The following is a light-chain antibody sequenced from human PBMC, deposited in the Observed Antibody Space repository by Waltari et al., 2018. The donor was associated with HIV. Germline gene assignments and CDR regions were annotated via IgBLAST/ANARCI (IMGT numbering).Light chain of an antibody. Sequence: SYELTQPSSVSVSPGQTARITCSGDVLAKKSARWFQQKPGQAPVLVIYKDSERPSGIPGRFSGSSSGTTVTLTISGAQVEDEADYYCYSAADNNLGVFGGGTKLTVL. V-gene: IGLV3-27*01. CDR3: YSAADNNLGV. CDR2: KDS. J-gene: IGLJ2*01. CDR1: VLAKKS.